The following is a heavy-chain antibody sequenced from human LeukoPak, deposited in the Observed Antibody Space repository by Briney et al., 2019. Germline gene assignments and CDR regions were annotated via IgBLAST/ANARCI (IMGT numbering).Heavy chain of an antibody. V-gene: IGHV3-23*01. J-gene: IGHJ4*02. CDR3: AKRGYDSSGYYYWYFDY. CDR2: ITGSGGST. CDR1: GFTFSSYA. D-gene: IGHD3-22*01. Sequence: GGSLRLSCAASGFTFSSYAMSWVRQAPGKGLEWVSAITGSGGSTNYADSVKGRFTISGDNSKYTLYLQMSSLRDEDTAVYYCAKRGYDSSGYYYWYFDYWGQGTLVTVSS.